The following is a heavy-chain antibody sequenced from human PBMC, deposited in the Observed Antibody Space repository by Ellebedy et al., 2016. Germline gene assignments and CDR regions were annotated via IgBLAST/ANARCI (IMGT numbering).Heavy chain of an antibody. J-gene: IGHJ5*01. D-gene: IGHD3-22*01. CDR1: GDSVLNAGAY. CDR2: VYRTGST. Sequence: SETLSLTXTVSGDSVLNAGAYWSWIRQTPGGGLQWIGYVYRTGSTKYNPSLKSRVTMSVDTSKNHFSLKLNSVNAADTAVYYCARGLYFDSSGYYYWFDPWGQGTLVTVSS. V-gene: IGHV4-61*03. CDR3: ARGLYFDSSGYYYWFDP.